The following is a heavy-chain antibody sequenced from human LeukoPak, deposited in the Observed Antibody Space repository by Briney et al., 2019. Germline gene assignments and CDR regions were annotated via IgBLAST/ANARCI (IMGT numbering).Heavy chain of an antibody. D-gene: IGHD6-19*01. CDR1: GGSISSYY. CDR3: ARLGSGWYGDY. CDR2: IYYSGST. V-gene: IGHV4-59*08. J-gene: IGHJ4*02. Sequence: PSETLSLTCTVSGGSISSYYWSWIRQPPGKGLEWIGYIYYSGSTNYNPSLKSRVTISVDTSKNQFSLKLSSVTAADTAVYYCARLGSGWYGDYWGQGTLVTVSS.